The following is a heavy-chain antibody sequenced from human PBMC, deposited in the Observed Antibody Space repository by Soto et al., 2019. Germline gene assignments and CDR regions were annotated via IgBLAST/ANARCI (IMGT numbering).Heavy chain of an antibody. CDR3: SRHHVGPVAEGS. J-gene: IGHJ4*02. V-gene: IGHV5-10-1*01. D-gene: IGHD1-26*01. Sequence: PAESLKISCKASGYIRNTEWISWVRQKPGKGLEWMGRIDPLDSHTKYSPSFEGRVNISGERSIATAXLDWTSLEASDASIYCCSRHHVGPVAEGSGARGTLVTVAS. CDR1: GYIRNTEW. CDR2: IDPLDSHT.